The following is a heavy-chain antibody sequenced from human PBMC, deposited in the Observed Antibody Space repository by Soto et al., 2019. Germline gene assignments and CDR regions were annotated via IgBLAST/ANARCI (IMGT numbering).Heavy chain of an antibody. Sequence: EVQLVESGGGLVQPGRSLRLSCAASGFTFDDYAMHWVRQAPGKGLEWVSGISWNSGSIGYADSVKGRFTISRDNAKNSLYLQMNSLRAEDTALYYCAKEIYGDYGAGVDVWGQRTTVTVSS. CDR3: AKEIYGDYGAGVDV. D-gene: IGHD4-17*01. CDR2: ISWNSGSI. CDR1: GFTFDDYA. J-gene: IGHJ6*02. V-gene: IGHV3-9*01.